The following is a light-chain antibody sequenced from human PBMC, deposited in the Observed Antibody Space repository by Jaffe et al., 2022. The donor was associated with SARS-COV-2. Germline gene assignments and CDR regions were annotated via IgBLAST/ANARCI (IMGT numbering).Light chain of an antibody. V-gene: IGKV4-1*01. CDR2: WAS. Sequence: DIVMTQSPDSLAVSLGERATINCKSSQSVLYSFNNNNYLAWYQQKPGQPPKLLIYWASTRESGVPDRFSGRGSGTDFTLTISSLQAEDVAVYYCQQYYSTPLTFGGGTKVEIK. J-gene: IGKJ4*01. CDR3: QQYYSTPLT. CDR1: QSVLYSFNNNNY.